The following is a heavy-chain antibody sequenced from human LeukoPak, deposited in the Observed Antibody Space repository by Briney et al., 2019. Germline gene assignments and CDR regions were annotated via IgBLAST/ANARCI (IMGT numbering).Heavy chain of an antibody. J-gene: IGHJ4*02. CDR3: ASRHGTDGYYFDY. Sequence: VASVKVSCKASGYTFTSYAMNWVRQAPGQGLEWMGWINTNTGNPTYAQGSTGRFVFSLDTSVSTAYLQISSLKAEDTAVYYCASRHGTDGYYFDYWGQGTLVTVSS. CDR1: GYTFTSYA. V-gene: IGHV7-4-1*02. D-gene: IGHD1-7*01. CDR2: INTNTGNP.